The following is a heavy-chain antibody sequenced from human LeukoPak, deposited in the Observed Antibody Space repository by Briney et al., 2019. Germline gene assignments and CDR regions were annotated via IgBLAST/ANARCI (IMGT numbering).Heavy chain of an antibody. J-gene: IGHJ4*02. CDR2: TTGSGDTI. V-gene: IGHV3-48*03. Sequence: SGGSLRLSCSASGFTFSSYEMNWVRQAPGKGLEWISYTTGSGDTIYYADSVKGRFTISRDNAKNSLFLQMNSLTADDTALYYCARERTTIVSGTTIGAYWGQGTLVTVSS. CDR1: GFTFSSYE. D-gene: IGHD2/OR15-2a*01. CDR3: ARERTTIVSGTTIGAY.